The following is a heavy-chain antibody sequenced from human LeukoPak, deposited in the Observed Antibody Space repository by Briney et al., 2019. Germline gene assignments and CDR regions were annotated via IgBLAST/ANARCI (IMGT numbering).Heavy chain of an antibody. CDR2: ISNSGTT. Sequence: GGSLRLSCAASGFSVSNNHVTWVRQAPGKGLEWVSVISNSGTTYYSGSVKGRLTISRDNSKNTVYLQMNSLRAEDTAVYYCARGHYYGMDVWGQGTTVTVSS. V-gene: IGHV3-66*01. CDR1: GFSVSNNH. J-gene: IGHJ6*02. CDR3: ARGHYYGMDV.